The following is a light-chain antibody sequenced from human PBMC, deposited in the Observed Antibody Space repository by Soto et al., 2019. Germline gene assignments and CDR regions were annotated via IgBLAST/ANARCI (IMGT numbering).Light chain of an antibody. V-gene: IGLV2-14*01. CDR1: SSDVGGYNY. Sequence: SVRPRAASGSGAPGEASSLSCPGTSSDVGGYNYVSWYQQQPGKAPKFMIYDVANRPSGVSNRFSGSKSGNTASLTISGLQAEDEADYYCCSYTTSNTRQIVFGTGTKVTVL. CDR2: DVA. CDR3: CSYTTSNTRQIV. J-gene: IGLJ1*01.